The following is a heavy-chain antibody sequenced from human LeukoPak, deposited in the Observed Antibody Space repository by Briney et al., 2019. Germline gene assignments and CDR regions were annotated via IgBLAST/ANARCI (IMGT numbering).Heavy chain of an antibody. CDR1: GFSLSTSGMC. V-gene: IGHV2-70*01. Sequence: GPKLVNSTLTLTLTCTFSGFSLSTSGMCVSWIRQPPGKALVWLALIDWDDDKYYSTSLKTRLTISKDTSKNQVVLTMTNMDPVDTATYYCARTLYDSSSYYCDYWGQGTPVTVSS. CDR3: ARTLYDSSSYYCDY. D-gene: IGHD3-22*01. CDR2: IDWDDDK. J-gene: IGHJ4*02.